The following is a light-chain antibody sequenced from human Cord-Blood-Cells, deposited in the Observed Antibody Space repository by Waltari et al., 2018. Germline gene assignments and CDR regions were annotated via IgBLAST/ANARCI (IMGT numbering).Light chain of an antibody. CDR2: DAS. CDR1: QSVSSY. V-gene: IGKV3-11*01. Sequence: EIVLTQSPATLSLSPGERATLSCRASQSVSSYLAWYQQKPGQAPRLLIYDASNRATGTPARFSGRGSGTDFTITISSLEPEDFAVYYCQQRSNWPLTFGGGTKVEIK. CDR3: QQRSNWPLT. J-gene: IGKJ4*01.